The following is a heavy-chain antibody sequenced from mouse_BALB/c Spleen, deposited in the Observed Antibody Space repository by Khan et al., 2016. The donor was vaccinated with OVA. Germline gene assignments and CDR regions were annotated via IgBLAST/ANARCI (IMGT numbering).Heavy chain of an antibody. CDR1: GFTFSDYY. D-gene: IGHD1-1*02. CDR3: AGAGYGGFAY. CDR2: ISDGGSST. V-gene: IGHV5-4*02. J-gene: IGHJ3*01. Sequence: EVELVESGGGLVKPGGSLKLSCAASGFTFSDYYMYWVRQTPEKRLEWVATISDGGSSTYYPARVKGRFTIPRDNAKNNLYLQTNSLKSDDTATHSCAGAGYGGFAYWGQGTLVTVSA.